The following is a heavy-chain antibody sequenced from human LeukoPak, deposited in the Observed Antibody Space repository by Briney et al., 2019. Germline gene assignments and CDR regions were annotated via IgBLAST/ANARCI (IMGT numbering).Heavy chain of an antibody. D-gene: IGHD3-9*01. CDR2: IIPIFGTA. V-gene: IGHV1-69*13. CDR1: GGTFSSYA. CDR3: ARAGLSYDILTPFDY. Sequence: SVKVSCKASGGTFSSYAIGWVRQAPGQGLEWMGGIIPIFGTANYAQKFQGRVTITADESTSTAYMELSSLRSEDTAVYYCARAGLSYDILTPFDYWGQGTLVTVSS. J-gene: IGHJ4*02.